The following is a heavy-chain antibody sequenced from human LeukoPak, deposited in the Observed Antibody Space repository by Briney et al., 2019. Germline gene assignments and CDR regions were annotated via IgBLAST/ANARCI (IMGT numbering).Heavy chain of an antibody. J-gene: IGHJ4*02. CDR1: GGTFSSYA. CDR3: ARRGLYCSSISCYSMFDY. Sequence: GASVKVSCKASGGTFSSYAISWVRQAPGQGLEWMGGIIPIFGTANYAQKFQGRVTITTDESTSTAYMELSSLRSEDTAVYYCARRGLYCSSISCYSMFDYWGQGTLVTVSS. D-gene: IGHD2-2*01. V-gene: IGHV1-69*05. CDR2: IIPIFGTA.